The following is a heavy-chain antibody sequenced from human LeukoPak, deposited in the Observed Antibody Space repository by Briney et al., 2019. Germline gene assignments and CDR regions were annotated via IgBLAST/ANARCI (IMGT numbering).Heavy chain of an antibody. J-gene: IGHJ4*02. CDR2: INSDGSST. CDR1: GFTFSTYW. Sequence: GGSLRLSCAASGFTFSTYWMHWVRQAPGKGLVWVSRINSDGSSTIYADSVKGRFTISRDNAKNTLYLQMNSLRADDTAVYYCARGGVYSTSAVNYWGQGTLVTVSS. V-gene: IGHV3-74*01. D-gene: IGHD6-6*01. CDR3: ARGGVYSTSAVNY.